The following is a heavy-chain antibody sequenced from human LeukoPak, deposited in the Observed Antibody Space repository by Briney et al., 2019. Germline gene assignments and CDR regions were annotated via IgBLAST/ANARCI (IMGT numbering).Heavy chain of an antibody. V-gene: IGHV4-59*01. CDR3: ARVPAFYGSGWIDAFDI. CDR1: GGSISSYY. D-gene: IGHD6-19*01. J-gene: IGHJ3*02. Sequence: SETLSLTCTVSGGSISSYYWSWIRQPPGKGLEWIGYIYYSGSTNYNPSLKSRVTISVDTSKNQFSLKLSSVTAADTAVYYCARVPAFYGSGWIDAFDIWGQGTMVTVSS. CDR2: IYYSGST.